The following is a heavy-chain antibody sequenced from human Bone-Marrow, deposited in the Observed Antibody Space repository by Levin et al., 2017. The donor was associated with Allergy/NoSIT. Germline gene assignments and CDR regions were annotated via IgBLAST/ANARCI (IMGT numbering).Heavy chain of an antibody. J-gene: IGHJ3*02. Sequence: PGGSLRLSCAASGFTFSSYAMHWVRQAPGKGLEWVAVISYDGSNKYYADSVKGRFTISRDNSKNTLYLQMNSLRAEDTAVYYCATKIRTTGTYAFDIWGQGTMVTVSS. CDR3: ATKIRTTGTYAFDI. CDR2: ISYDGSNK. V-gene: IGHV3-30-3*01. D-gene: IGHD1-1*01. CDR1: GFTFSSYA.